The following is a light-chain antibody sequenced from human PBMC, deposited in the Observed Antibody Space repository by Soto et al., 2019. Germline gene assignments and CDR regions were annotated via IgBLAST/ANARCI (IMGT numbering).Light chain of an antibody. J-gene: IGLJ1*01. Sequence: SVLTQPAAVSGSPGQSITISCTGTSSDLAIYNYVSWYQQQPGKAPKLMIYQVTNRPSGVSNRFSGSRSGNTASLTISGLQAEDEADYYCSSYTDSSTYVFGPGIKVTVL. V-gene: IGLV2-14*01. CDR1: SSDLAIYNY. CDR3: SSYTDSSTYV. CDR2: QVT.